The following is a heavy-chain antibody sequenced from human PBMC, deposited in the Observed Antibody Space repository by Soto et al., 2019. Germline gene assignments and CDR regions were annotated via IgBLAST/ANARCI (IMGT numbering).Heavy chain of an antibody. CDR3: VTSRVGIAVAGETEYYFDY. D-gene: IGHD6-19*01. J-gene: IGHJ4*02. CDR1: GYTFTGYY. Sequence: QVQLVQSGAEVKKPGASVKVSCKASGYTFTGYYIHWVRQAPGQGLEWMGWVNPNNGGTHYAQNFQGWVTMTRDTSISTAYMELSRLRSDDTAVYYCVTSRVGIAVAGETEYYFDYWGQGALVTVSS. V-gene: IGHV1-2*04. CDR2: VNPNNGGT.